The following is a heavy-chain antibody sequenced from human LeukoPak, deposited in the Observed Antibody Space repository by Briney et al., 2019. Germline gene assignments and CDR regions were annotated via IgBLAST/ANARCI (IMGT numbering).Heavy chain of an antibody. CDR1: GGSISSGGYY. Sequence: SETLSLTCTVSGGSISSGGYYWSWLRQHPGKGLEWIGYIYYSGSTYYNPSLKSRVTISVDTSKNQFSLKLSSVTAADTAVYYCARGGGYSYGYTDYWGQGTLVTVSS. CDR2: IYYSGST. J-gene: IGHJ4*02. D-gene: IGHD5-18*01. V-gene: IGHV4-31*03. CDR3: ARGGGYSYGYTDY.